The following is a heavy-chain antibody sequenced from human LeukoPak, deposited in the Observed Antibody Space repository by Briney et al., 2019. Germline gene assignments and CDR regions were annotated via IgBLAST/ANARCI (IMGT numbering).Heavy chain of an antibody. V-gene: IGHV3-21*06. CDR3: ARITSTSYYFHFIDV. Sequence: GGSLRLSCAASGFTIADYTINWVRQAPGKGLEWVSYISSSTSDIYYADSVKGRFTIFRDNAKNSLFLEMNGLRAEDTAVYYCARITSTSYYFHFIDVWGKGTTVIVSS. J-gene: IGHJ6*03. CDR1: GFTIADYT. D-gene: IGHD2/OR15-2a*01. CDR2: ISSSTSDI.